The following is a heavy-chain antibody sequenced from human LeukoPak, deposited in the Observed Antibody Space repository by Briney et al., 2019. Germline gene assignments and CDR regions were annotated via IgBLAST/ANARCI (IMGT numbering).Heavy chain of an antibody. D-gene: IGHD5-12*01. CDR2: INHGGST. CDR1: GGSFSGYY. CDR3: ARRGWIDTPFDY. J-gene: IGHJ4*02. Sequence: SETLSLTCAVYGGSFSGYYWSWIRQPPGKGLEWIGEINHGGSTNYNPSLKSRVTISVDTSKNQFSLKLSAVNAADTAVYYCARRGWIDTPFDYWGQGTLVTVSS. V-gene: IGHV4-34*01.